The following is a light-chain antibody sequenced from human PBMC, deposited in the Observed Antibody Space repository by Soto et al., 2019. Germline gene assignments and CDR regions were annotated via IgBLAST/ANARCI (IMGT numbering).Light chain of an antibody. CDR3: QQYGSAPDT. CDR1: QSVTRNY. V-gene: IGKV3-20*01. CDR2: GAS. Sequence: EIVLTQSPGTLYLSPGERATLSCRASQSVTRNYLAWHQQKPGQAPRLLIYGASSRATGIPDRFSGSGSGTDFTLSISRLEPEDFAVYFCQQYGSAPDTFGQGTKLEIK. J-gene: IGKJ2*01.